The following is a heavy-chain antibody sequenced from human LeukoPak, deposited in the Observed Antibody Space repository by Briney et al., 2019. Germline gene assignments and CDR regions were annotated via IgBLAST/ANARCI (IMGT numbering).Heavy chain of an antibody. CDR2: ISGSGGST. Sequence: GGSLRLSCAASGFTFSSYAMSWVRQAPGKGLGWVSAISGSGGSTYYADSVKGRFTISRDNSKNTLYLQMNSLRAEDTAVYYCAKFGDGYNYFDYWGQGTLVTVSS. CDR3: AKFGDGYNYFDY. CDR1: GFTFSSYA. D-gene: IGHD5-12*01. J-gene: IGHJ4*02. V-gene: IGHV3-23*01.